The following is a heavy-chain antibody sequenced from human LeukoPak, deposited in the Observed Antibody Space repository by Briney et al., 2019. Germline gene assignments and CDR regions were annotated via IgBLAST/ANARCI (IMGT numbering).Heavy chain of an antibody. CDR2: ISSNGGST. D-gene: IGHD3-22*01. CDR1: GFTFSNYA. Sequence: GGSLRLSCAASGFTFSNYAMHWVRQAPGKGLEYVSTISSNGGSTYYVNSVKGRFTISRDNSKNTLFLQMGSLRAEDMTVYYCARGTYYDSSGYYFFDYWGQGTLVTVSS. V-gene: IGHV3-64*01. J-gene: IGHJ4*02. CDR3: ARGTYYDSSGYYFFDY.